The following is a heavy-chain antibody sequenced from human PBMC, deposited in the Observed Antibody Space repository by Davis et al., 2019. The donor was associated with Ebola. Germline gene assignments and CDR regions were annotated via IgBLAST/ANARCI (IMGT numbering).Heavy chain of an antibody. D-gene: IGHD3-3*01. CDR2: ISSGGST. V-gene: IGHV3-23*01. CDR3: AKAPVRFLEWFTTDY. CDR1: EFTFSGYA. Sequence: PGGSLRLSCAASEFTFSGYAMSWVRQAPGKGLEWVSAISSGGSTYYAGSVKGRFTISRDNSRNTLYLQMNSLRAEDTAVYYCAKAPVRFLEWFTTDYWGKGTLVTVSS. J-gene: IGHJ4*02.